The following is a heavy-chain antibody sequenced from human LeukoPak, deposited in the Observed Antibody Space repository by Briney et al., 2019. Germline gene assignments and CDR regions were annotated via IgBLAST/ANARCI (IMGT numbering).Heavy chain of an antibody. CDR3: ARSSSRYYYYYFDY. Sequence: SQTLSLTCTVSSGSISSGAYYWSWIRQHPGMGLEWIVYIYYIGSTYYNPSLKSRVTISVDTSKNQFSLKLSSVTAADTAMYYCARSSSRYYYYYFDYWGQGTLVTVSS. V-gene: IGHV4-31*03. CDR2: IYYIGST. J-gene: IGHJ4*02. D-gene: IGHD3-22*01. CDR1: SGSISSGAYY.